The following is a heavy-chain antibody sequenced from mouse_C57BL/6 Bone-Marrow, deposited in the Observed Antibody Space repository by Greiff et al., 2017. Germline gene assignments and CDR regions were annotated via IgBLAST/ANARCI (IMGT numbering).Heavy chain of an antibody. V-gene: IGHV1-55*01. J-gene: IGHJ3*01. CDR1: GYTFTSYW. CDR3: ARQGWLRREFAY. D-gene: IGHD2-2*01. Sequence: QVQLQQPGAELVKPGASVKMTCKASGYTFTSYWITWVKQRPGQGLEWIGDIYPGSGSTNYNEKFKSKATLTVDTSSSTAYMQLSSLTSEDSAVYYCARQGWLRREFAYWGQGTLVTVSA. CDR2: IYPGSGST.